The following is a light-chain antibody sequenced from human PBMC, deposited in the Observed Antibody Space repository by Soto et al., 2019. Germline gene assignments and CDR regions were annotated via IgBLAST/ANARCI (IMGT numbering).Light chain of an antibody. J-gene: IGKJ1*01. CDR2: GAS. Sequence: PRTMNKSTGERATLSCRASQSVNSNLAWYQQKPGKAPRLLIFGASSRANGIPARFSGSGSGTEFTITISNLQTEDYAAYYCQQQYKYSWTSGQGTK. V-gene: IGKV3-15*01. CDR1: QSVNSN. CDR3: QQQYKYSWT.